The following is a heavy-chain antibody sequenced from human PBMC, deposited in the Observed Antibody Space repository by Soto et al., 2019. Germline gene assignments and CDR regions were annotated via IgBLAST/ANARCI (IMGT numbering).Heavy chain of an antibody. D-gene: IGHD2-15*01. CDR1: GFTFSSHW. CDR3: ARVGNIRTRDV. Sequence: EVQLLESGGGLVQPGGSLRLSCAASGFTFSSHWMTWVRQAPGKGLDLVADIKEDGTEKYYGDSVKGRFTISRDSSLNSLHLQSNSMRGEDTAVYYCARVGNIRTRDVWGKGTLGTVSS. CDR2: IKEDGTEK. J-gene: IGHJ6*04. V-gene: IGHV3-7*01.